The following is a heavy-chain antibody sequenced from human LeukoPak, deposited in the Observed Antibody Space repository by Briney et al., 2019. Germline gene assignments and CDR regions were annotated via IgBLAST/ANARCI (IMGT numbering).Heavy chain of an antibody. CDR1: GYTFTGYY. V-gene: IGHV1-2*02. J-gene: IGHJ6*02. Sequence: ASVKVSCKASGYTFTGYYMHWVRQAPGQGLEWMGWINPNSGGTNYAQKFQGRVTMTRDTSISTAYMELSSLRSEDTAVYYCARVNYYHYGMDVWGQGTTVTVSS. CDR2: INPNSGGT. CDR3: ARVNYYHYGMDV.